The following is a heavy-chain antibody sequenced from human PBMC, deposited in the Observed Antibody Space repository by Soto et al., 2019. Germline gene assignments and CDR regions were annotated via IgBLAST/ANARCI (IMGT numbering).Heavy chain of an antibody. CDR2: IYSDGTT. CDR1: GGSISGYY. V-gene: IGHV4-4*07. Sequence: SETLSLTCTVSGGSISGYYWSWVRQPAGKGLEWVGRIYSDGTTNYSSSLKSRVTMSLDTSKDQFSLHLNSVTAADTAVYYCSRVGCSNSKCYTRGMDVWGQATTVPVSS. CDR3: SRVGCSNSKCYTRGMDV. J-gene: IGHJ6*02. D-gene: IGHD2-2*01.